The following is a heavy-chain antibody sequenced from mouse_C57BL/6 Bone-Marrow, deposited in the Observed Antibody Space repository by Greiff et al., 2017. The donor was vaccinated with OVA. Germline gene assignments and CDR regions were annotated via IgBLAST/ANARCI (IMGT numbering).Heavy chain of an antibody. CDR3: ADGYYRGVAY. Sequence: VQLQQSGPELVKPGASVKISCKASGYAFSSSWMNWVKQRPGKGLEWIGRIYPGDGDTNYNGKFKGKATLTADKSSSTAYMQLSSLTSEDSAVYFCADGYYRGVAYWGQGTLVTVSA. J-gene: IGHJ3*01. CDR1: GYAFSSSW. CDR2: IYPGDGDT. V-gene: IGHV1-82*01. D-gene: IGHD2-3*01.